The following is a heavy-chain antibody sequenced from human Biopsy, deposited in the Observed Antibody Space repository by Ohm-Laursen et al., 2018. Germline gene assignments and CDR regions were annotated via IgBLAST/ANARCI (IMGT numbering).Heavy chain of an antibody. CDR2: IYPGGST. J-gene: IGHJ3*01. V-gene: IGHV4-4*07. CDR3: ASVVLGPTNDAFDL. D-gene: IGHD3-22*01. Sequence: TLSLTCDVSGDYINNYYWSWIRQPAGKGLGWIGRIYPGGSTNYNPSLKSRVTMSVDTSKKQLSLRLRSVTAADTAMYYCASVVLGPTNDAFDLWGQGTMVVVSS. CDR1: GDYINNYY.